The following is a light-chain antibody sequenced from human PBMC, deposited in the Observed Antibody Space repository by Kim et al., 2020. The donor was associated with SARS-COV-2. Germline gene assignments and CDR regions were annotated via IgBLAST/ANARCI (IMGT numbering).Light chain of an antibody. CDR2: AAA. CDR3: QQANGFPLT. Sequence: IQLTQSPSSLSASVGDRVIITCRASQDISYYLAWYQQKPGKAPKLLIYAAATLQTGVPSRFSGSGSGTDFTLTISNLQPEDFATYYCQQANGFPLTFGGGTKVDIK. J-gene: IGKJ4*01. CDR1: QDISYY. V-gene: IGKV1-9*01.